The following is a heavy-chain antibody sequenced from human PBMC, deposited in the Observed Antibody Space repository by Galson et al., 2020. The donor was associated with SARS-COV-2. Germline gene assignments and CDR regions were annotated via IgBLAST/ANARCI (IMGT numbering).Heavy chain of an antibody. CDR3: AREGLGSSADY. J-gene: IGHJ4*02. Sequence: SETLSLTCAISGASVSSNSAAWTSIRQSPSRGREWLGRTYYRSKWYNDYAVSVKSRITIDPDTSKNQFSLQRNSVTPEDTAVYYCAREGLGSSADYWGQGTLVTVSS. V-gene: IGHV6-1*01. D-gene: IGHD1-26*01. CDR1: GASVSSNSAA. CDR2: TYYRSKWYN.